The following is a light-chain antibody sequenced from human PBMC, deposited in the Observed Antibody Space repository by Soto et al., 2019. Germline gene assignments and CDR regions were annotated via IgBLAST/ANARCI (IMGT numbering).Light chain of an antibody. V-gene: IGLV2-14*01. CDR2: DVS. CDR1: SKDIGTFNF. Sequence: QSVLTQPASVSGSPGQSITISCIGASKDIGTFNFVSWFQQESGEAPKLLIYDVSNRPSGISNRFSGSKSGNMASLTISGLQAEDEADYYCSSFTGTSLLFGGETKVTVL. CDR3: SSFTGTSLL. J-gene: IGLJ3*02.